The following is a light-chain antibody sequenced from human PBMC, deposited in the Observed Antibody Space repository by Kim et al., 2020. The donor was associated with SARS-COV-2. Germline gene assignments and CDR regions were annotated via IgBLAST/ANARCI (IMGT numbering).Light chain of an antibody. CDR2: AAS. Sequence: ASVGDRVTITGRASQGISIYLAWYQQKPGKVPKLLIYAASTLQSGVPSRFSGSGSGTDFTLTISSLQPEDVATYYCQKYNSAPHTFGQGTKLEI. CDR3: QKYNSAPHT. V-gene: IGKV1-27*01. J-gene: IGKJ2*01. CDR1: QGISIY.